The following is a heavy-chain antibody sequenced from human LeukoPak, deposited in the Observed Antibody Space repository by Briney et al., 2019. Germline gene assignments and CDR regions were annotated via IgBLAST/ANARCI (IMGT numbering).Heavy chain of an antibody. D-gene: IGHD4-17*01. J-gene: IGHJ3*02. V-gene: IGHV3-23*01. CDR1: GFTFSKYR. CDR2: ISGSGGTT. Sequence: PGGTLTLSCAASGFTFSKYRMSWVRQAPGKGLEWLSAISGSGGTTYYADSVKGRFTISRDNSENTLYLQMNSLRAEDTAVYYCAKRDRTVTHAFDIWGQGTMVTVSS. CDR3: AKRDRTVTHAFDI.